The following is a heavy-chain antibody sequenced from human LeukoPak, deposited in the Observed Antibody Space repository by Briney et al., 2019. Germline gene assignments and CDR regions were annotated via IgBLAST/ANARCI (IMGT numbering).Heavy chain of an antibody. D-gene: IGHD6-19*01. Sequence: ASVKVSCKASGYTFTGYYIHWVRQAPGQGLEWMGWINPDRGGTYYAQKFQGRVTMTRDTSISAAYMELSRLRSDDTAVYYCARDNSGWYNYWGQGTLVTVSS. J-gene: IGHJ4*02. CDR2: INPDRGGT. CDR3: ARDNSGWYNY. V-gene: IGHV1-2*02. CDR1: GYTFTGYY.